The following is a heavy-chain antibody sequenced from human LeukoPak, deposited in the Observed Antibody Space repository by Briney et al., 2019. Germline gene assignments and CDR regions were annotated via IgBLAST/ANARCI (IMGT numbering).Heavy chain of an antibody. D-gene: IGHD3-9*01. Sequence: GGSLRLSCAASGFTFSTSGMHWVRQAPGKGLVWVSRINSDGSSTTYADSVKGRFTISRDNAKNTLYLQMNSLRAEDTAVYYCARDNLSAMDVWGQGTTVTVSS. CDR2: INSDGSST. CDR1: GFTFSTSG. CDR3: ARDNLSAMDV. V-gene: IGHV3-74*01. J-gene: IGHJ6*02.